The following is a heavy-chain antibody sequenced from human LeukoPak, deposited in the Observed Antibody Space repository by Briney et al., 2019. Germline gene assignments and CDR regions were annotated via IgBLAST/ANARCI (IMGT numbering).Heavy chain of an antibody. CDR1: GFTVSSNY. CDR2: IYSGGST. D-gene: IGHD4-17*01. V-gene: IGHV3-53*01. CDR3: ARETDYGDYEAFDP. Sequence: GGSLRLSCAASGFTVSSNYMSWVRQAPGKGLEWVSVIYSGGSTYYADSVKGRFTISRDNSKNTLYLQMNSLRAEDTAVYYRARETDYGDYEAFDPWGQGTLVTVSS. J-gene: IGHJ5*02.